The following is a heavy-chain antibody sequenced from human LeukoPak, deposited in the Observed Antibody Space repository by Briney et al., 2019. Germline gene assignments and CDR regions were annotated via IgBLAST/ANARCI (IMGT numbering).Heavy chain of an antibody. CDR1: GFTFSDYQ. CDR2: ISSSGHTI. Sequence: PGGSLRLSCAASGFTFSDYQMNWVRQAPGKGLEWVSSISSSGHTIYYSDSVKGRFTISRDNGENSLYLQMNDLRAEDTAVFYCARDESPYYDVLTDSPGSLHTWGQGTLVTVSS. D-gene: IGHD3-9*01. J-gene: IGHJ3*02. CDR3: ARDESPYYDVLTDSPGSLHT. V-gene: IGHV3-48*03.